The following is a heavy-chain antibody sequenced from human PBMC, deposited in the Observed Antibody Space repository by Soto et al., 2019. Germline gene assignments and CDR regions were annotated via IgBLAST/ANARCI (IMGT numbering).Heavy chain of an antibody. CDR2: IIPTFGTG. D-gene: IGHD3-10*01. CDR1: GGTFNNYA. V-gene: IGHV1-69*01. Sequence: QVLLVQSGPEVKKPGSSVKVSCKASGGTFNNYAINWVRQAPGNGLEWMGGIIPTFGTGNHAQKFQGRVTITADESTTTAYMELNSLRSEDTAISYCGSFDGTLVRGGRSSPYEMDVWGQGTTVIVSS. J-gene: IGHJ6*02. CDR3: GSFDGTLVRGGRSSPYEMDV.